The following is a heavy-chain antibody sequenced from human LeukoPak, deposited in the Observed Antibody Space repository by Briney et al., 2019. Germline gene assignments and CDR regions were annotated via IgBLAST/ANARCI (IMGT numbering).Heavy chain of an antibody. Sequence: SETLSLTCTVSGGSISSGSYYWSWIRQPVGKGLEWIGRIYTSGSTNYNPSLKSRVTISVDTSKNQFSLKLSSVTAADTAVYYCARDPGYSSGWLDYWGQGTLVTVSS. D-gene: IGHD6-19*01. CDR2: IYTSGST. J-gene: IGHJ4*02. V-gene: IGHV4-61*02. CDR3: ARDPGYSSGWLDY. CDR1: GGSISSGSYY.